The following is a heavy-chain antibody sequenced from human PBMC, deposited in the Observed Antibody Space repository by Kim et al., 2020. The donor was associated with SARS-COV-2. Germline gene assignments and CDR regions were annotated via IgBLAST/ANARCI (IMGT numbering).Heavy chain of an antibody. J-gene: IGHJ3*02. Sequence: SETLSLSCAVYGGSFSGYYWSWLRQPPGKGLEWIGEINHSGGANYNPSLRRRVTISLDTSKNQFSLKVNSVTAADTAVYFCARAYYYDNSGSYFFDAFD. CDR1: GGSFSGYY. D-gene: IGHD3-22*01. CDR3: ARAYYYDNSGSYFFDAFD. V-gene: IGHV4-34*01. CDR2: INHSGGA.